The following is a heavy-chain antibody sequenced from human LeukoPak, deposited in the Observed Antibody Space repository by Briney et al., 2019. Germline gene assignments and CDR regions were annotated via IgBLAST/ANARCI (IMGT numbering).Heavy chain of an antibody. J-gene: IGHJ6*03. CDR2: INTYNGNT. V-gene: IGHV1-18*01. Sequence: ASVKVSCKASGYTFTSYIISWVRQAPGQGLEWMGWINTYNGNTDYAQRVQGRVTMTADTSTSTAYMELRSLRSDDTAVYYCARDRHIAAAVYYYYMDVWGKGTPVTVSS. CDR1: GYTFTSYI. CDR3: ARDRHIAAAVYYYYMDV. D-gene: IGHD6-13*01.